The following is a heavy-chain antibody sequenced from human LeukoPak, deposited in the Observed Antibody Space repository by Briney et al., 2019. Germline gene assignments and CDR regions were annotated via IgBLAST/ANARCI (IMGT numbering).Heavy chain of an antibody. Sequence: SETLSLTCTVSGGSISSSSYYWGWIRQPPGKGLEWIGSIYYSGSTYYNPSLKSRVTISVDTSKNQFSLKLSSVTAADTAVYYCARASGWFRYYFDYWGQGTLVTVSS. J-gene: IGHJ4*02. CDR1: GGSISSSSYY. D-gene: IGHD2-15*01. CDR2: IYYSGST. CDR3: ARASGWFRYYFDY. V-gene: IGHV4-39*07.